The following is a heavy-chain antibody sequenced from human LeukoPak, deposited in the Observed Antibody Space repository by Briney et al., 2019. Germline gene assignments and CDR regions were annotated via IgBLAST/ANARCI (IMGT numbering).Heavy chain of an antibody. CDR1: GGTFSSYA. V-gene: IGHV1-69*01. Sequence: SVKVSCKASGGTFSSYAISWVRQAPGQGLEWMGGIIPIFGTANYAQKFQGRVTITADESTSTAYMELSSLRSEDTAVYYCARDVNPIGYCSSTSCPNWFDPWGQGTLVTVSS. CDR2: IIPIFGTA. J-gene: IGHJ5*02. CDR3: ARDVNPIGYCSSTSCPNWFDP. D-gene: IGHD2-2*03.